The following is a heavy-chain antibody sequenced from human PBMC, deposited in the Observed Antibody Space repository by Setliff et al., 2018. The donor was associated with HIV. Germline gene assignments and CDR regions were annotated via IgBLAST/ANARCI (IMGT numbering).Heavy chain of an antibody. J-gene: IGHJ4*02. D-gene: IGHD2-21*01. Sequence: SETLSLTCTVSGVSISSGGYYWNWIRQHPGKGLEWIGYISSRGSTYYNPSLKSRITMSVDTSQNQVSLKLSSVTAADTAVYYCARGRYFGDISDSLFDFWGQGTLVTVSS. CDR1: GVSISSGGYY. V-gene: IGHV4-31*03. CDR3: ARGRYFGDISDSLFDF. CDR2: ISSRGST.